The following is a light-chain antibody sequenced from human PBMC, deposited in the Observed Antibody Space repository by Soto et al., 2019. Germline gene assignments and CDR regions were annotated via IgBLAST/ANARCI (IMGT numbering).Light chain of an antibody. CDR1: QSVNNS. J-gene: IGKJ4*01. Sequence: EIVLTQSPATLSLSPGERATLSCRASQSVNNSLAWYQQKPGQAPRLLIYDASNRATGIPARFSGSGSGTNFTLTISSLEPEDFAVYYCQQRSNWPLLTFGGGTKVEIE. CDR3: QQRSNWPLLT. V-gene: IGKV3-11*01. CDR2: DAS.